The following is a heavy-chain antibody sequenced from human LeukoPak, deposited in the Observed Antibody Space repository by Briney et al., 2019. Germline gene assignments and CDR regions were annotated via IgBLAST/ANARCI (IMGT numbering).Heavy chain of an antibody. CDR2: IYSGGST. CDR1: GFTVSSNY. D-gene: IGHD6-13*01. Sequence: GGSLRLSCAASGFTVSSNYMSWVRQAPGKGLEWVSVIYSGGSTYYADSVKGRFTISRDNSKNTLYLQMNSLRAEDTAVYYCAKVNRKQQLVRSYFDYWGQGTLVTVSS. CDR3: AKVNRKQQLVRSYFDY. V-gene: IGHV3-66*01. J-gene: IGHJ4*02.